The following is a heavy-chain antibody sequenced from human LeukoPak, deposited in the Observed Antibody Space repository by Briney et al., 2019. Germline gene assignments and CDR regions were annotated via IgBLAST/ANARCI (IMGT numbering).Heavy chain of an antibody. CDR1: GFTFSDFA. Sequence: PGGSLRLSCAASGFTFSDFAMTWVRQSPGKGLEWVSSISNGGTSTCYAVSVKGRFTISRDNPKNTLFLQMNSLRGEDTAILYCVKGSGTYPVGYGMDVWGQGTTVTVSS. D-gene: IGHD6-25*01. V-gene: IGHV3-23*01. CDR2: ISNGGTST. CDR3: VKGSGTYPVGYGMDV. J-gene: IGHJ6*02.